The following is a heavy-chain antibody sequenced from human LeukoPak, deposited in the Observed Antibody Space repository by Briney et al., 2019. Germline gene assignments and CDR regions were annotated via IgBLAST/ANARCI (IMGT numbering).Heavy chain of an antibody. J-gene: IGHJ5*02. Sequence: ASVKVSCKASGYTFTSYDINWVRQATGQGLEWMGWMNPNNANTDYAQKFQGRVTLTRNTSISTAYMELSSLRSEDTAVYYCARQGYSYGSNWFDPWGQGTLVTVPS. CDR1: GYTFTSYD. CDR3: ARQGYSYGSNWFDP. V-gene: IGHV1-8*01. D-gene: IGHD5-18*01. CDR2: MNPNNANT.